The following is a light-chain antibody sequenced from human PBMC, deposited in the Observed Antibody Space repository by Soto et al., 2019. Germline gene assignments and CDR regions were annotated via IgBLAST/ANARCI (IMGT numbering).Light chain of an antibody. CDR1: SSDFGSYNS. J-gene: IGLJ1*01. Sequence: QSVLTQPASVSGSPGQSVTISCTGTSSDFGSYNSVSWYQEHPGKAPKLMIYDVIKRPSGVPDRFSGSKSGNTASLTISGLLAEDEADYYCCSYVGSYSYVFGTGTKVTVL. CDR3: CSYVGSYSYV. V-gene: IGLV2-11*01. CDR2: DVI.